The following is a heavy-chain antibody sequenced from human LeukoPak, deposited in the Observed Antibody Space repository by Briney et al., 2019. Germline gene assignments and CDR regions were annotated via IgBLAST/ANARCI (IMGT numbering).Heavy chain of an antibody. CDR1: GFTFSSYA. CDR2: IHYSGST. D-gene: IGHD3-3*01. CDR3: ARATYYDFWSGYFRNAYYFDY. Sequence: AGGSLRLSCAASGFTFSSYAMSWVRQPPGKGLEWIGSIHYSGSTNYNPSLKSRVTISVDTSKNQFSLKLSSVTAADTAVYYCARATYYDFWSGYFRNAYYFDYWGQGTLVTVSS. J-gene: IGHJ4*02. V-gene: IGHV4-39*07.